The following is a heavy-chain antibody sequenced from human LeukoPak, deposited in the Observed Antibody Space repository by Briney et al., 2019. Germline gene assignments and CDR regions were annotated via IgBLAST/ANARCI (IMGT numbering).Heavy chain of an antibody. CDR1: GFTFSSYA. CDR3: AKDVGGYYLTYWSGCFDH. V-gene: IGHV3-23*01. D-gene: IGHD3-10*01. J-gene: IGHJ4*02. Sequence: GGSLRLSCAGSGFTFSSYAMSWVRQAPGKGLEWVSGISSGGGSTYYADSVKGRFTISRDNSKNTLDLEMNSLRAEDTAVYYCAKDVGGYYLTYWSGCFDHWGQGTLVTVSS. CDR2: ISSGGGST.